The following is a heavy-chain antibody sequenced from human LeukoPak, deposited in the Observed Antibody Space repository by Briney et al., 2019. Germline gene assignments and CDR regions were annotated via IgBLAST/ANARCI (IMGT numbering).Heavy chain of an antibody. CDR1: GGSISSGGYY. CDR3: ARDRCSSTSCYRRNAFDI. D-gene: IGHD2-2*01. V-gene: IGHV4-31*03. Sequence: PSQTLSLTCTVSGGSISSGGYYWSWIRQHPGQGLEWIGYIYYSGSTYYNPSLKSRVTISVDTSKNQFSLKLSSVTAADTAVYYCARDRCSSTSCYRRNAFDIWGQGTMVTVSS. J-gene: IGHJ3*02. CDR2: IYYSGST.